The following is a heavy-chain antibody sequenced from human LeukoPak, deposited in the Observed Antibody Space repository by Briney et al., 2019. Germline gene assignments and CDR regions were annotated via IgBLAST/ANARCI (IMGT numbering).Heavy chain of an antibody. Sequence: PGGSLRLSCAASGFIFRRNGMHWVRQVPGKGLEWVALIWYDGSKTYYADSVKGRFTISRDNSRNTLFLQMNSLRAEDTAVYYCARGGLHDYSNYNDYWGQGTLVTVSS. CDR3: ARGGLHDYSNYNDY. V-gene: IGHV3-33*01. CDR1: GFIFRRNG. CDR2: IWYDGSKT. D-gene: IGHD4-11*01. J-gene: IGHJ4*02.